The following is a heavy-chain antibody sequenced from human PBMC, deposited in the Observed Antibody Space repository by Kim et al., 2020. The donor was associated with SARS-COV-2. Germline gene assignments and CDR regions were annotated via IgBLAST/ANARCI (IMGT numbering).Heavy chain of an antibody. D-gene: IGHD3-10*01. Sequence: GGSLRLSCAVSGFSFSRSGMHWVRQAPGKGLEWVAIISYDGSNKEYTDSVKGRFTISRDDAKNTLYLQMNSLREEDTAVYYCVARSMLRGAGYGMDVWGQGTTVTVSS. CDR1: GFSFSRSG. V-gene: IGHV3-30*03. CDR2: ISYDGSNK. J-gene: IGHJ6*02. CDR3: VARSMLRGAGYGMDV.